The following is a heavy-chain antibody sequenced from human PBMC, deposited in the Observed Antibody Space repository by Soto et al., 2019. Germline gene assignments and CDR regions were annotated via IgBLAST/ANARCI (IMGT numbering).Heavy chain of an antibody. J-gene: IGHJ3*01. CDR3: GRTGVATIDAFDV. V-gene: IGHV3-7*01. D-gene: IGHD5-12*01. CDR2: INQDGSER. CDR1: GFTFSNHW. Sequence: EVQLVESGGGLVQPGGSLRLSCAASGFTFSNHWMSWVRQAPGRGLECVANINQDGSERYYVDSVKGRFTISRDNAKNALYLQMNRLRAEDTAVYSCGRTGVATIDAFDVWGQGSMVTVSS.